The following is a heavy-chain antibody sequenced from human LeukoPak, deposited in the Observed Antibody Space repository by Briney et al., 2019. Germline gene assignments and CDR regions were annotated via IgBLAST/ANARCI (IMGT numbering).Heavy chain of an antibody. J-gene: IGHJ3*02. CDR2: ISVGGGST. CDR1: GFTFSNYA. D-gene: IGHD3-3*01. V-gene: IGHV3-23*01. CDR3: AKRGFWSGRGAFDI. Sequence: GGSLRLSCAASGFTFSNYAMSWVRQAPGKGLEWVSAISVGGGSTYYADSVKGRFTISRDNSKNTLYLQMNSLRAEDTAVYYCAKRGFWSGRGAFDIWGQGTMVTVSS.